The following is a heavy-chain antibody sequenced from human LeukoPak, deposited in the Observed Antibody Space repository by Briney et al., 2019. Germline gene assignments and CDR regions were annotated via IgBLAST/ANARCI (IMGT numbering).Heavy chain of an antibody. D-gene: IGHD3-3*01. V-gene: IGHV3-64*04. CDR2: ITNNGGNT. CDR1: GFTFSSFA. Sequence: GGSLRLSCSASGFTFSSFAMHWVRQAPGKGLEYVSAITNNGGNTYYADSVKGRFTISRDNAKNSLYLQMNSLRAEDTAVYFCARDRSEYDCYYYYGMDVWGQGTTVTVSS. CDR3: ARDRSEYDCYYYYGMDV. J-gene: IGHJ6*02.